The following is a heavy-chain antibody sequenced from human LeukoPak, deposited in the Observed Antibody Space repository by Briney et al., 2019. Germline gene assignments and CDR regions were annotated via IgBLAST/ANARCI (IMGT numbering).Heavy chain of an antibody. J-gene: IGHJ4*02. Sequence: PGGSLRLSCAASGFTFSSYAMHWVRQAPGKGLEWVAVISYDGSNKYYADSVKGRFTISRVNSKNTLYLQMNSLRAEDTAVYYCSASFTPMEVDYWGQGTLVTVSS. CDR2: ISYDGSNK. CDR1: GFTFSSYA. V-gene: IGHV3-30-3*01. CDR3: SASFTPMEVDY. D-gene: IGHD3-10*01.